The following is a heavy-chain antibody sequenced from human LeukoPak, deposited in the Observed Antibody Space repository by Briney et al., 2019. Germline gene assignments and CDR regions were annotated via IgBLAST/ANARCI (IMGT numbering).Heavy chain of an antibody. J-gene: IGHJ4*02. CDR1: GGSISSGGYY. V-gene: IGHV4-31*03. CDR2: IHYSGST. Sequence: PSETLSLTCTVSGGSISSGGYYWSWIRQHPGKGLEWIGYIHYSGSTYYNPSLKSRVTISVDTSKSQFFLRLSSVTAADTAVYYCARETAGQRGRIDYWGQGTLVTVSS. CDR3: ARETAGQRGRIDY. D-gene: IGHD3-10*01.